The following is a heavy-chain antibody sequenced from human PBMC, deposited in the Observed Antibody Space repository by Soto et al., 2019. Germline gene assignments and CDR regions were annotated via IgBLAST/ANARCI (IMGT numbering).Heavy chain of an antibody. CDR2: ISAYNGNT. V-gene: IGHV1-18*01. J-gene: IGHJ4*02. CDR1: GYTFTSYG. D-gene: IGHD3-22*01. CDR3: ARDRAIRESSGQSGY. Sequence: ASVKVSCKASGYTFTSYGISWVRQAPGQGLEWMGWISAYNGNTNYAQKLQGRVTMTTDTSTSTAYMELRSLRSDDTAVYYCARDRAIRESSGQSGYWGQGTLVTVSS.